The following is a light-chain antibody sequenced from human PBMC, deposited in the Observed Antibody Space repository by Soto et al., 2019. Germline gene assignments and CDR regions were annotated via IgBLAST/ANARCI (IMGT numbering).Light chain of an antibody. V-gene: IGLV4-60*02. CDR3: ETWDINTHVV. J-gene: IGLJ2*01. CDR1: SGHTTYI. Sequence: QPVLTQSSSASASLGSSVKLTCTLSSGHTTYIIAWHQQQPGKAPRYLMKLETSGSYNKGSGVPDRSSGSSSGADRYLTISHLQFEDEADYYCETWDINTHVVFGGGTQLTVL. CDR2: LETSGSY.